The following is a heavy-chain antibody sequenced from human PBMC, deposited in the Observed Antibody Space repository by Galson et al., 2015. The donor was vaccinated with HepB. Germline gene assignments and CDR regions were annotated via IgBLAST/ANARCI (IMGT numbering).Heavy chain of an antibody. J-gene: IGHJ6*02. Sequence: QSGAEVKKPGESLRISCKGSGYSFTSYWISWVRQMPGKGLEWMGRIDPSDSYVNYSPSFQGHVTISVDKSISTAYLQWSSLKASDTAMYYCARLGHEGYHYYGMDVWGQGTTVTVSS. CDR1: GYSFTSYW. V-gene: IGHV5-10-1*01. D-gene: IGHD7-27*01. CDR3: ARLGHEGYHYYGMDV. CDR2: IDPSDSYV.